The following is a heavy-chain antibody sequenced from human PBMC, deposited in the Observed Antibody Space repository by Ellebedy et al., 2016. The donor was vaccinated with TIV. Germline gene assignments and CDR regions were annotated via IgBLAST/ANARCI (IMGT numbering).Heavy chain of an antibody. CDR2: FNPRGGSS. V-gene: IGHV1-46*04. CDR3: ARVRWATVAREVPFHYGMDV. CDR1: GYTFTDYY. J-gene: IGHJ6*02. D-gene: IGHD3-10*01. Sequence: GASVKVSCKASGYTFTDYYIHWVRQAPGQGLEWMGVFNPRGGSSSHTQPLQGRVTMTRDTSTAGMVYMELSSLISEDTAVYYCARVRWATVAREVPFHYGMDVWGQGTTVTVTS.